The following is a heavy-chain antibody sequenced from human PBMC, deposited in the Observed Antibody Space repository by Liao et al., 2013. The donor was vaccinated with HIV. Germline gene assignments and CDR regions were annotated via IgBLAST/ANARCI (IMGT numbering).Heavy chain of an antibody. CDR1: GGSISSYY. CDR3: ASERAAAVAEYVQH. V-gene: IGHV4-4*07. J-gene: IGHJ1*01. Sequence: QVHLQESGPGLVKPSETLSLTCTVSGGSISSYYWSWLRQSAGKGLEWIGRIHPTGNTNYNPSLKSRITISVDTPKNQFSLKLNSVTAADTAVYYCASERAAAVAEYVQHWGQGTLVTVSA. CDR2: IHPTGNT. D-gene: IGHD6-13*01.